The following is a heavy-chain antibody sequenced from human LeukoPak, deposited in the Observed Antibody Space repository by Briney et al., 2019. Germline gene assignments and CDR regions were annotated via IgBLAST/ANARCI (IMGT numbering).Heavy chain of an antibody. CDR2: IRSKANSYAT. V-gene: IGHV3-73*01. D-gene: IGHD6-13*01. Sequence: GGSLRLSCAASGFTFSGSAMHWVRQASGKGLERVGRIRSKANSYATAYAASVKGRFTISRDDSKNTAYLQMNSLKTEDTAVYYCTCIVAAADYWGQGTLVTVSS. J-gene: IGHJ4*02. CDR3: TCIVAAADY. CDR1: GFTFSGSA.